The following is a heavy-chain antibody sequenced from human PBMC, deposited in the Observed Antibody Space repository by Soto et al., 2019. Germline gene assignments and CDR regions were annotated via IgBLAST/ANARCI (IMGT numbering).Heavy chain of an antibody. CDR1: GGSISSYY. J-gene: IGHJ4*02. Sequence: SETLSLTCTVSGGSISSYYWSWIRQPPGKGLEWIGYIYYSGSTNYNPSLKSRVTISVDTSKNQFSLKLGSVTAADTAVYYCASVVTASYFDYWGQGTLVTVSS. D-gene: IGHD2-21*02. V-gene: IGHV4-59*01. CDR2: IYYSGST. CDR3: ASVVTASYFDY.